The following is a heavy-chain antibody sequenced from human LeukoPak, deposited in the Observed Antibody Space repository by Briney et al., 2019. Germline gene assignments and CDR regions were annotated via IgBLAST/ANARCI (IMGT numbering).Heavy chain of an antibody. J-gene: IGHJ6*02. CDR3: ARDFYYYGSGTFMDV. CDR1: GYTFIGHY. V-gene: IGHV1-2*02. Sequence: ASVKVSCKASGYTFIGHYMHWVRQAPGQGLEWMGWINPNDGGTNYAQTSQGRVTMTRDTSISTAYMELSSLRSDDTAVYYCARDFYYYGSGTFMDVWGQGTTVTVSS. D-gene: IGHD3-10*01. CDR2: INPNDGGT.